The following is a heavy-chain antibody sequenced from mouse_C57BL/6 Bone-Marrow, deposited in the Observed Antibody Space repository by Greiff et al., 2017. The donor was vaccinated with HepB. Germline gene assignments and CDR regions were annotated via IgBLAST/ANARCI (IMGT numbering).Heavy chain of an antibody. CDR1: GYSITSGYY. D-gene: IGHD1-1*01. CDR2: ISYDGSN. Sequence: DSGPGLVKPSQSLSLTCSVTGYSITSGYYWNWIRQFPGNKLEWMGYISYDGSNNYNPSLKNRISITRDTSKNQFFLKLNPVTTEDTATYYCARGGSSSLYAMDYWGQGTSVTVSS. J-gene: IGHJ4*01. V-gene: IGHV3-6*01. CDR3: ARGGSSSLYAMDY.